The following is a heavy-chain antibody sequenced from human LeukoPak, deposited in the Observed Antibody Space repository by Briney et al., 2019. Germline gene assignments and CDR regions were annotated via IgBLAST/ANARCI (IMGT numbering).Heavy chain of an antibody. V-gene: IGHV4-30-4*08. J-gene: IGHJ5*02. CDR3: AKDGAQYSSGPECDP. CDR2: IYYSGST. D-gene: IGHD6-19*01. CDR1: GGSISSGDYY. Sequence: SETLSLTCTVSGGSISSGDYYWSWIRQPPGKGLGWIGYIYYSGSTYYNPSLKSRVTISVDTSKNQFSLKLSSVTAADTAVYYCAKDGAQYSSGPECDPRGQGALVTVSP.